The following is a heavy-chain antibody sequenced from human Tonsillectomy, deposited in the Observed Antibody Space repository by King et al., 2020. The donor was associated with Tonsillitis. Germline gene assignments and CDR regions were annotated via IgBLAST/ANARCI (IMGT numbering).Heavy chain of an antibody. J-gene: IGHJ4*02. CDR1: GFTFSISA. CDR3: AKMGGYYDSGSYGYFDY. Sequence: VQLVESGGGLVQPGGSLRLSCAASGFTFSISAMSWVRQAPGKGLEWVSAISGSGGSTYYADSVKGRFTISRDNSKNTLYLQMNNLRAEDTAVYYCAKMGGYYDSGSYGYFDYWGQGTLVTVSS. D-gene: IGHD3-10*01. CDR2: ISGSGGST. V-gene: IGHV3-23*04.